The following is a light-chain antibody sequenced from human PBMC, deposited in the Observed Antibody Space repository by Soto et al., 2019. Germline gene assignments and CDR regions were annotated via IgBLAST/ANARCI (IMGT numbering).Light chain of an antibody. Sequence: ERVLTQSAATLSVSPGERATLSCRASQSVSSHLAWYQQKPGQAPRLVIYDASTRATGIPARFSGSGSGTEFTLTISSLQSGDFAVYYCHQYDDWPQTFGQGTKVEIK. V-gene: IGKV3-15*01. CDR2: DAS. CDR3: HQYDDWPQT. J-gene: IGKJ1*01. CDR1: QSVSSH.